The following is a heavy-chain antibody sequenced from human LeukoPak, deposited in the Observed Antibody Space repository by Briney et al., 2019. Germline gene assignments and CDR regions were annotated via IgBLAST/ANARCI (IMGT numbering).Heavy chain of an antibody. D-gene: IGHD2/OR15-2a*01. Sequence: ASVKVSCKASGYNFPSYGINWVRQAPGQGLEWMGWIRPHTGETNSAQRFQDRVTMTTDTSTTTAYMELRSLRFDDTAVYYCARDRGGKGSTIFYWGQGSLVTVSS. CDR3: ARDRGGKGSTIFY. V-gene: IGHV1-18*01. J-gene: IGHJ4*02. CDR2: IRPHTGET. CDR1: GYNFPSYG.